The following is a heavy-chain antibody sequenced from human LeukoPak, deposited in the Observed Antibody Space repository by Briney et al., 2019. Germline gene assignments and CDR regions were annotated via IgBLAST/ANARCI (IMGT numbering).Heavy chain of an antibody. Sequence: SETLSLTCTVSGGSISSSSYYWGWIRQPPGKGLEWIGSIYYSGSTYYNPSLKSRVTISVDTSRNQFSLKLSSVTAADTAVYYCATPTDGGNSGAFDIWGQGTMVTVSS. CDR2: IYYSGST. CDR3: ATPTDGGNSGAFDI. CDR1: GGSISSSSYY. D-gene: IGHD4-23*01. J-gene: IGHJ3*02. V-gene: IGHV4-39*01.